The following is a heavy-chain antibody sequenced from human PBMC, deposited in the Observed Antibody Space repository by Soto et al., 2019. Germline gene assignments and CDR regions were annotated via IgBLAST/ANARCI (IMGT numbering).Heavy chain of an antibody. D-gene: IGHD1-26*01. CDR2: IYYSGST. CDR1: GGSISSGGYY. J-gene: IGHJ4*02. CDR3: ARVKKELLLDY. V-gene: IGHV4-31*03. Sequence: LSLTCTVSGGSISSGGYYWSWIRQHPGKGLEWIGYIYYSGSTYYNPSLKSRVTISVDTSKNQFSLKLSSVTAADTAVYYCARVKKELLLDYWGQGTLVTVSS.